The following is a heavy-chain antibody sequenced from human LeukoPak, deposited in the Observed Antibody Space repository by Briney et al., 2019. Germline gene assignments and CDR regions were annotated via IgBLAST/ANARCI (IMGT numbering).Heavy chain of an antibody. V-gene: IGHV4-59*01. CDR3: ARGTVTTGDY. Sequence: SETLSLTCTVSGGSISSYYWSWIRQPPGKGLEWIGYIYYSGSTNYNPSLKSRVTISVDTSKNQFSLKLSSVTAADTAVYYCARGTVTTGDYWGQGTLVTVSS. CDR1: GGSISSYY. J-gene: IGHJ4*02. CDR2: IYYSGST. D-gene: IGHD4-17*01.